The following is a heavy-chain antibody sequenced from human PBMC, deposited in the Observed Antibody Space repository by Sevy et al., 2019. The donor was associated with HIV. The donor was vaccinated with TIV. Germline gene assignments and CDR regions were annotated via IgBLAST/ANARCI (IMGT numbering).Heavy chain of an antibody. D-gene: IGHD3-3*01. CDR2: IYTSGST. V-gene: IGHV4-4*07. Sequence: SETLSLTCTVSGGSISGYYWSWIRQPAGKGLEWIGRIYTSGSTNYNPSLKSRVTMSVDTSKNQFSLNLRSVTAVDTAVYYCARTAQFGVVDYWGQGTLVTVSS. CDR3: ARTAQFGVVDY. J-gene: IGHJ4*02. CDR1: GGSISGYY.